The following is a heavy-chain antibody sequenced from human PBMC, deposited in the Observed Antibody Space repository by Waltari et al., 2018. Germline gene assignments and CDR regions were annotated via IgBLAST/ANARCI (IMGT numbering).Heavy chain of an antibody. CDR2: IRSKPYGETT. CDR1: GFTFSDYD. V-gene: IGHV3-49*04. CDR3: TSGRWLANFDD. Sequence: EGQLVESGGGLVQPGRSLRLSCKGSGFTFSDYDLSWVRKAPGEGLEGVAFIRSKPYGETTEYAASVRGRFTISRDDSENFAYLEMNSLKSEDTALYYCTSGRWLANFDDWGQGALVTVSS. J-gene: IGHJ4*02. D-gene: IGHD6-19*01.